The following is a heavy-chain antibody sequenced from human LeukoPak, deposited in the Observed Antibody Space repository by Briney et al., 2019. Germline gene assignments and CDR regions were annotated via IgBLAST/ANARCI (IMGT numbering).Heavy chain of an antibody. CDR3: ARVIRNGMDV. D-gene: IGHD3-16*01. V-gene: IGHV4-31*03. J-gene: IGHJ6*02. Sequence: SETLSLTCTVSGGSISSGGYYWSWIRQHPGKGLEWIGYIYYSGSTYYNPSLKSRVTISVDTSKNQFSLKLSSVTAADTAVYYCARVIRNGMDVWGQGTMVTVSS. CDR1: GGSISSGGYY. CDR2: IYYSGST.